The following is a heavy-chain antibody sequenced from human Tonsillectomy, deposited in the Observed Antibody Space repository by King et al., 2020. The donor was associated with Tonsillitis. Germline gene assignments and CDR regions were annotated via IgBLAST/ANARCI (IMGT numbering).Heavy chain of an antibody. D-gene: IGHD3-3*01. CDR3: ASGFLEWNFDY. CDR2: IYSSGNT. Sequence: VQLQESGPGLVKPSETLSLTCTVSGGSISRYYWSWIRQPAGKGLEWIGRIYSSGNTNYNPSLKSRVTMSVDTSKNQFSLNLSSVTAADTAVYYCASGFLEWNFDYWGQGTLVTVSS. J-gene: IGHJ4*02. CDR1: GGSISRYY. V-gene: IGHV4-4*07.